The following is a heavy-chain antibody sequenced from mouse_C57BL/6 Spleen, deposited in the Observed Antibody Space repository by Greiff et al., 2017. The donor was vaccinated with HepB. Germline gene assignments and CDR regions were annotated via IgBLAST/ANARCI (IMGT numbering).Heavy chain of an antibody. CDR3: ARANWDGYAMDY. V-gene: IGHV5-6*01. J-gene: IGHJ4*01. D-gene: IGHD4-1*01. Sequence: EVKLMESGGDLVKPGGSLKLSCAASGFTFSSYGMSWVRQTPDKRLEWVATISSGGSYTYYPDSVKGRFTISRDNAKNTRYLQMSSLKSEDTAMYYCARANWDGYAMDYWGQGTSVTVSS. CDR1: GFTFSSYG. CDR2: ISSGGSYT.